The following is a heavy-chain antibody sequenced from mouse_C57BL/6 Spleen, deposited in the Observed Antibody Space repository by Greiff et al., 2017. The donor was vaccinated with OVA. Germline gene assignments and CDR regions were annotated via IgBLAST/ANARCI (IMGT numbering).Heavy chain of an antibody. CDR3: ARHFSTGTGGYFDY. CDR2: ISSGGSYT. Sequence: EVMLVESGGDLVKPGGSLKLSCAASGFTFSSYGMSWVRQTPDKRLEWVATISSGGSYTYYPDSVKGRFTISRDNAKNTLYLQMSSLKSEDTAMYYCARHFSTGTGGYFDYWGQGTTLTVSS. D-gene: IGHD4-1*02. J-gene: IGHJ2*01. V-gene: IGHV5-6*01. CDR1: GFTFSSYG.